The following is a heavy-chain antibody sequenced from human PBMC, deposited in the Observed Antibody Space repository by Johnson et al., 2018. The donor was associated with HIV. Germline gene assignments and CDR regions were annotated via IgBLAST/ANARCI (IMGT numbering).Heavy chain of an antibody. CDR2: MYSGGST. V-gene: IGHV3-66*01. CDR3: ARGHMVRGVTHAFDI. J-gene: IGHJ3*02. CDR1: GFTFSAYY. D-gene: IGHD3-10*01. Sequence: VQVVESGGGLVKPGGSLRLSCAASGFTFSAYYMSWIRQAPGKGLEWVSVMYSGGSTYYADSVKGRFTISRDNSKNTLYLQMNSLRAEDTAVYYCARGHMVRGVTHAFDIWGQGTMVTVSS.